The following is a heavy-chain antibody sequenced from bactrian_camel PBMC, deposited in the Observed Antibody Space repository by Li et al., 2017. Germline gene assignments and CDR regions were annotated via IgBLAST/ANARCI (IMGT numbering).Heavy chain of an antibody. CDR2: INTGGGST. CDR1: GFIFSSYG. CDR3: ATITTRWVYGY. Sequence: HVQLVESGGGLAQPGGSLRLSCAASGFIFSSYGMVWVRQAPGKGLEWVSLINTGGGSTYHADSVKGRFTISRDNAKMSLYLQMNSLKSEDTALYYCATITTRWVYGYWGQGTQVTVS. J-gene: IGHJ4*01. D-gene: IGHD4*01. V-gene: IGHV3S1*01.